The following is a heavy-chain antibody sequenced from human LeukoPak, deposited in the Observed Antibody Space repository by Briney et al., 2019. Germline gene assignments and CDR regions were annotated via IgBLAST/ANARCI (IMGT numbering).Heavy chain of an antibody. D-gene: IGHD6-19*01. J-gene: IGHJ2*01. CDR2: IYYSGST. CDR3: AREYSPTPIAVAGTGYFDL. CDR1: GGSISSSSYY. Sequence: SETLSLTCTVSGGSISSSSYYWGWIRQPPGKGLEWIGSIYYSGSTYYNPSLKSRVTISVDTSKNQFSLKLSSVTAADTAVYYCAREYSPTPIAVAGTGYFDLWGRGTLVTVSS. V-gene: IGHV4-39*07.